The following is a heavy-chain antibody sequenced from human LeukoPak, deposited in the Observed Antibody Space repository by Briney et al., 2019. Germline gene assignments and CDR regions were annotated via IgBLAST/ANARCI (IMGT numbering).Heavy chain of an antibody. J-gene: IGHJ4*02. V-gene: IGHV5-51*01. CDR2: ISPGDSDT. D-gene: IGHD1-26*01. CDR3: ASRNGGSYNDY. CDR1: GYPFANYL. Sequence: KVGESLQISCQASGYPFANYLIGWVRQLPGKGLEWMVIISPGDSDTRYGTSFQGQVTISVDKSISTDYLQWSSRKASDTAMYYCASRNGGSYNDYWGQGTLVTVSS.